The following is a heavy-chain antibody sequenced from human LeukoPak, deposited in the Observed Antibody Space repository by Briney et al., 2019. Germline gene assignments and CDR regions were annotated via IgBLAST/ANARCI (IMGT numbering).Heavy chain of an antibody. D-gene: IGHD1-26*01. Sequence: SETLSLTCAVSGDSISSDTASWSWIRQPPGKGLEWIGYIYHSGSTYYNPSLKSRVTISVDTSKNQFSLKLNSVTAADTAVYYCARRRVGAISSYNWFDPWGQGTLVTVSS. CDR2: IYHSGST. V-gene: IGHV4-30-2*01. CDR1: GDSISSDTAS. CDR3: ARRRVGAISSYNWFDP. J-gene: IGHJ5*02.